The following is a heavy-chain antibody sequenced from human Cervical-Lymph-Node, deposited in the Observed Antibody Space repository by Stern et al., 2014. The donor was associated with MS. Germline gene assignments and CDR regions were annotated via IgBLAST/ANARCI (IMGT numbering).Heavy chain of an antibody. CDR3: AKETYSSGCYDY. Sequence: EVQLVESGGGLVQPGRSLRLSCAASGFSFDEYAIHWVRQAPGKGLEWVSGISWSSDSIGYADSVKGRFTISRDNAKNSLYLQMNSLRAEDTAFYYCAKETYSSGCYDYWGQGTLVTVSS. V-gene: IGHV3-9*01. CDR1: GFSFDEYA. J-gene: IGHJ4*02. D-gene: IGHD6-19*01. CDR2: ISWSSDSI.